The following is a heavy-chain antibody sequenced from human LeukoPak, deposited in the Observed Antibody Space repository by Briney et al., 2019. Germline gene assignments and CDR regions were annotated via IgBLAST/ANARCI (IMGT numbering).Heavy chain of an antibody. CDR3: ARLVAASAGFDY. J-gene: IGHJ4*02. V-gene: IGHV1-69*05. D-gene: IGHD2-15*01. Sequence: SVKVSCKASGGTFSSYAISWVRQAPGQGLEWMGRIIPIFGTANYAQRFQGRVTITTDESTSTAYMELSSLRSEDTAVYYCARLVAASAGFDYWGQGTLVTVSS. CDR1: GGTFSSYA. CDR2: IIPIFGTA.